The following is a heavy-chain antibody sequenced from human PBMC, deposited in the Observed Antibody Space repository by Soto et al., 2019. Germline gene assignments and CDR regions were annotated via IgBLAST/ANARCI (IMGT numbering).Heavy chain of an antibody. V-gene: IGHV4-34*01. J-gene: IGHJ3*02. D-gene: IGHD6-13*01. CDR1: GGSFSGYY. Sequence: SETLSLTCAVYGGSFSGYYWSWIRQPPGKGLEWIGEINHSGSTNYNPSLKSRVTISVDTSKNQFSLKLSSVTAVDTAVYYCAGGYSSSWSAEMSAEMDDAFDIWGQGTMVTVSS. CDR3: AGGYSSSWSAEMSAEMDDAFDI. CDR2: INHSGST.